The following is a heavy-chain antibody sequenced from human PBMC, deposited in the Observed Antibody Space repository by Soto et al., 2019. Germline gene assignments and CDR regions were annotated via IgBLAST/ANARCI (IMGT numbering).Heavy chain of an antibody. CDR2: IYHSGST. D-gene: IGHD2-15*01. CDR1: GGSISSGGYS. CDR3: ARGQVVAAQH. J-gene: IGHJ4*02. Sequence: QLQLQESGSGLVKPSQTLSLTCAVSGGSISSGGYSWSWIRQPPGKGLEWIGYIYHSGSTNYNPSLKSRVTISVDRSKTQFSLQPSSVTAADTAVYYCARGQVVAAQHWGQGTLVTVSS. V-gene: IGHV4-30-2*01.